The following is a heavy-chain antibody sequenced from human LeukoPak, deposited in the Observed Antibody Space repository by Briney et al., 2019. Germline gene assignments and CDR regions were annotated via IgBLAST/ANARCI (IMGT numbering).Heavy chain of an antibody. V-gene: IGHV4-59*01. CDR3: ARNFVVVAATLHWFDP. CDR1: GGSISSYY. CDR2: VYYSGTT. Sequence: SETLSLTCTVSGGSISSYYWSWIRQPPGKGLEWIGYVYYSGTTNYNPSLKSRVIISVDTSKNQFSLKLSPVIAADTAVYYCARNFVVVAATLHWFDPWGQGTLVTVSS. D-gene: IGHD2-15*01. J-gene: IGHJ5*02.